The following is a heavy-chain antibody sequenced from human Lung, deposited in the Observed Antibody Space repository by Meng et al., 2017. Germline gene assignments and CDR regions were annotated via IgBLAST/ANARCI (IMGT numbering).Heavy chain of an antibody. V-gene: IGHV3-15*01. D-gene: IGHD6-13*01. CDR1: GFTFSNAW. CDR2: IKSKTDGGTT. CDR3: TTEGEVAAGNDY. J-gene: IGHJ4*02. Sequence: EVQLVESGGGLVKPGGSLRLSCAASGFTFSNAWMSWVRQAPGKGPEWVARIKSKTDGGTTDYAAPVKGRFTISRGDSKNTLFLQMNSLKTEDTAVYYCTTEGEVAAGNDYWGQGTLVTVSS.